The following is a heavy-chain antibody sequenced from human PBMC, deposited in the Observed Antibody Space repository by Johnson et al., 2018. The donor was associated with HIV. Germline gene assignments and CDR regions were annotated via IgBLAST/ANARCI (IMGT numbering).Heavy chain of an antibody. Sequence: VQLVESGGGLVPPGGSLRLSCAASEFTFSNYDMHWVRQATGKGLEWVSAIGSAGDTYYPDSVKGRFTISRDNAKNSLYLQMKSLRAEDTAVYYCARLGSSSWYGDDAFDIWGKGTMVTVSS. V-gene: IGHV3-13*01. CDR3: ARLGSSSWYGDDAFDI. CDR1: EFTFSNYD. CDR2: IGSAGDT. D-gene: IGHD6-13*01. J-gene: IGHJ3*02.